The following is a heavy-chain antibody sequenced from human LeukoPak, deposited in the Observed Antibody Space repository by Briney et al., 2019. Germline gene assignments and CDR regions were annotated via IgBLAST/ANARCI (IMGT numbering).Heavy chain of an antibody. D-gene: IGHD3-22*01. CDR1: GFTFSGSV. CDR3: WGSGYIQGGPIFDY. V-gene: IGHV3-73*01. CDR2: IRSKANSYAT. J-gene: IGHJ4*02. Sequence: GGSLRLSCATSGFTFSGSVMQWVRQASGKGLEWVGRIRSKANSYATAYGASMKGRFTISRDDSKNTAYLQVNSLKTEDTAAYYCWGSGYIQGGPIFDYWGQGTLVTVSS.